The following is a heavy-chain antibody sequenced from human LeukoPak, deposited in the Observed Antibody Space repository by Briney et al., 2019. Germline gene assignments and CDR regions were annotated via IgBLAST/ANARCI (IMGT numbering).Heavy chain of an antibody. CDR2: IHYSGST. V-gene: IGHV4-59*11. J-gene: IGHJ3*02. CDR3: ASTVRNAFDI. CDR1: GGSITGHS. Sequence: SETLSLTCTVSGGSITGHSWSWIRQPPGKGLEWIGYIHYSGSTNYNPSLKSRVTLSIDTSKNQLSLKLNSVTAADTAVYYCASTVRNAFDIWGQGTVVTVSS. D-gene: IGHD2-8*02.